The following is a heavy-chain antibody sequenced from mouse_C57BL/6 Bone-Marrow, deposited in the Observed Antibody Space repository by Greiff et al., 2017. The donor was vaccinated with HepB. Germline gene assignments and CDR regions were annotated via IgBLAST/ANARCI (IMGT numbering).Heavy chain of an antibody. D-gene: IGHD1-1*01. CDR1: GFTFSDYY. CDR3: ARQKDYGSSYAMDY. CDR2: ISNGGGST. Sequence: VQLKESGGGLVQPGGSLKLSCAASGFTFSDYYMYWVRQTPEKRLEWVAYISNGGGSTYYPDTVKGRFTISRDNAKNTLYLQMSRLKSEDTAMYYCARQKDYGSSYAMDYWGQGTSVTVSS. J-gene: IGHJ4*01. V-gene: IGHV5-12*01.